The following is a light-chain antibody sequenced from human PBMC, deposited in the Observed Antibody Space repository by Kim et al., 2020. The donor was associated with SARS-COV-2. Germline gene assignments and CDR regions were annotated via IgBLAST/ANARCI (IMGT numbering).Light chain of an antibody. Sequence: SYELTQPPSVSVSPGQTASITCSGDKLGDRYACWYQQRPGQSPVLVIYQDNKRPSGIPERFSGSNSGDTDTLTISGTQTMDEADYYCQTWDSSTVLFGGG. CDR1: KLGDRY. J-gene: IGLJ2*01. CDR2: QDN. CDR3: QTWDSSTVL. V-gene: IGLV3-1*01.